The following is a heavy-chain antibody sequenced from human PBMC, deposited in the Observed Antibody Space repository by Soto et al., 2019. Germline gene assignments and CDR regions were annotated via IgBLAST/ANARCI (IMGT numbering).Heavy chain of an antibody. CDR2: IIPRSGTS. J-gene: IGHJ4*02. D-gene: IGHD3-16*02. Sequence: EASVKVSCKASGDTFSTYTITWVRQAPGQGLEWMGGIIPRSGTSNYAQKFQGRVTITADESTSTAYMELSSLRSEDTAVYYCARRYDYVWASYRQTFFDYWGQGTLVTVSS. V-gene: IGHV1-69*13. CDR3: ARRYDYVWASYRQTFFDY. CDR1: GDTFSTYT.